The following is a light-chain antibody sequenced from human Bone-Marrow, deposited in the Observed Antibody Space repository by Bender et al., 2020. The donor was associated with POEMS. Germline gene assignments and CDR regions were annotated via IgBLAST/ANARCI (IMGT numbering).Light chain of an antibody. CDR1: DSNFGGNN. Sequence: QSVLTQPPSASGTPGQSVIISCSGTDSNFGGNNVNWYQHLPGTAPRLVVYSNYQRPSGVPARFSGSKSGNTASLTISGLQDEDEADYYCSSYTSSSTHVFGTGTKVTVL. CDR3: SSYTSSSTHV. V-gene: IGLV1-44*01. J-gene: IGLJ1*01. CDR2: SNY.